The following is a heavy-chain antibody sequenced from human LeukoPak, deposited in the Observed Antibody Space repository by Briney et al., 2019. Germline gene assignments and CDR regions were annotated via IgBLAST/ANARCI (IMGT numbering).Heavy chain of an antibody. Sequence: SETLSLTCTVSGGSISSYYWSWIRQPPGKGLEWIGYIYYSGSTYYNPSLKSRVTISVDTSKNQFSLKLSSVTAADTAVYYCARQDLSMVRGVISAFDIWGQGTMVTVSS. D-gene: IGHD3-10*01. CDR1: GGSISSYY. CDR3: ARQDLSMVRGVISAFDI. V-gene: IGHV4-59*08. CDR2: IYYSGST. J-gene: IGHJ3*02.